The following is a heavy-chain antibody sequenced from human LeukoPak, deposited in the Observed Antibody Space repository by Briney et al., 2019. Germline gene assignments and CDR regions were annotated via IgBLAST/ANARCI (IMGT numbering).Heavy chain of an antibody. CDR2: MNPNSGNT. CDR1: GYTFTSYV. Sequence: GASVKVSCKASGYTFTSYVINWVRQATGQGLEWMGWMNPNSGNTGNAQKFQGRVTMTRNTSISTAYMELNSLRGEDTAVYYCASGIRAFDNWGQGTLVTVSA. V-gene: IGHV1-8*01. CDR3: ASGIRAFDN. J-gene: IGHJ4*02. D-gene: IGHD1-26*01.